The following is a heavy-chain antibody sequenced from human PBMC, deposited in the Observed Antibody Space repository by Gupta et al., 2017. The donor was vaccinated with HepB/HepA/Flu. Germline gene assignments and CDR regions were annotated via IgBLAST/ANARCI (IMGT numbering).Heavy chain of an antibody. CDR1: GGSFSGYY. CDR2: INHSGST. V-gene: IGHV4-34*01. CDR3: ARGGVAARGLMQRSHFDY. J-gene: IGHJ4*02. D-gene: IGHD6-6*01. Sequence: QVQLQQWGAGLLEPSETLSLTCAVYGGSFSGYYWSWIRQPPGKGLEWIGEINHSGSTNYNPSLKSRVTISVDTSKNQFSLKLSSVTAAETAVYYCARGGVAARGLMQRSHFDYWGQGTLVTVSS.